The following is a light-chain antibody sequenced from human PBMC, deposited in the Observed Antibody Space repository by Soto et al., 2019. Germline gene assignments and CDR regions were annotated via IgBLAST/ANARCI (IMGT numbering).Light chain of an antibody. V-gene: IGKV3-20*01. CDR2: GAS. CDR3: QQYGNSPMYS. J-gene: IGKJ2*03. CDR1: QSVSSNY. Sequence: EIVLTQSPGTLSLSPGERATLSCRASQSVSSNYLAWYQHKPGQAPRHLIYGASSRATDIPDRFSGSGSGTDFTLTISRLEPEDSAVYYCQQYGNSPMYSFGQGTKLEIK.